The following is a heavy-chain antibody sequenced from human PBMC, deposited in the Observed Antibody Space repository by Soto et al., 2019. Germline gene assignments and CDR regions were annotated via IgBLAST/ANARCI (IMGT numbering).Heavy chain of an antibody. CDR1: GYTFTSYA. CDR2: SNAGNGNT. V-gene: IGHV1-3*01. Sequence: QVQLVQSGAEVKKPGASVKVSCKTSGYTFTSYAVHWARQAPGQRLEWMGWSNAGNGNTEYSQKFQARVTLTRDTSASTAHMELSSLRSEDTAVYYCVAVDYGDYWGQGPLVTVSS. D-gene: IGHD6-19*01. CDR3: VAVDYGDY. J-gene: IGHJ4*02.